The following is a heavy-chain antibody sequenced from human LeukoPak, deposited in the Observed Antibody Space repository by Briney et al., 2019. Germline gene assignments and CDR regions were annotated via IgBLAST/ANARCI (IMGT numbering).Heavy chain of an antibody. CDR1: GFTFSSYA. CDR2: IRYDGSNK. D-gene: IGHD2-2*01. CDR3: AKDGGIVVVPATYYMDV. V-gene: IGHV3-30*02. Sequence: PGGSLRLSCAASGFTFSSYAMHWVRQAPGKGLERVAFIRYDGSNKYYADSVKGRFTISRDNSKNTLYLQMNSLRAEDTAVYYCAKDGGIVVVPATYYMDVWGKGTTVTVSS. J-gene: IGHJ6*03.